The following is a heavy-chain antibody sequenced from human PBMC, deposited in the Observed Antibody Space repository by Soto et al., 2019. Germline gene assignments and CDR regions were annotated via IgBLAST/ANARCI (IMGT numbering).Heavy chain of an antibody. Sequence: PGESLKISCAASGLTFTNAWMNWVRQAPGKGLEWVGRIKSKKDGGTTEYSAAVQGRFTISRDDSKDTLYLQMNSLKTEDTAVYYCTTDAQWGIWGQGTMVTVSS. CDR2: IKSKKDGGTT. J-gene: IGHJ3*02. D-gene: IGHD2-8*01. CDR1: GLTFTNAW. V-gene: IGHV3-15*07. CDR3: TTDAQWGI.